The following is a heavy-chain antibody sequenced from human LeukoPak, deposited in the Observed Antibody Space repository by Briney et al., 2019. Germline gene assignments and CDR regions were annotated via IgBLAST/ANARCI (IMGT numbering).Heavy chain of an antibody. V-gene: IGHV3-23*01. J-gene: IGHJ4*02. CDR2: ISGGGDYT. CDR3: AKGPSSGPPYYFDY. CDR1: GFTFSSYA. Sequence: HPGGSLRLSCAASGFTFSSYAMSRVRQAPGKGLEWVSTISGGGDYTYYADSVKGRFTISRDSSKNALYLQMNSLRAEDTAVYYCAKGPSSGPPYYFDYWGQGTLVTVSS. D-gene: IGHD5-12*01.